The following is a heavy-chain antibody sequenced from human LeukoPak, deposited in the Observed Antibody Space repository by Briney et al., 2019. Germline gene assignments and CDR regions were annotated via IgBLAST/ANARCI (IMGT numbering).Heavy chain of an antibody. J-gene: IGHJ4*02. CDR1: GYTLTSYG. D-gene: IGHD3-22*01. V-gene: IGHV1-18*01. CDR3: ARDLDDSSGYYYGFSGY. Sequence: ASVKVSCKASGYTLTSYGISWVRQAPGQGLEWMGWISAYNGNTNYAQKLQGRVTMTTDTPTSTAYMELRSLRSDDTAVYYCARDLDDSSGYYYGFSGYWGQGTLVTVSS. CDR2: ISAYNGNT.